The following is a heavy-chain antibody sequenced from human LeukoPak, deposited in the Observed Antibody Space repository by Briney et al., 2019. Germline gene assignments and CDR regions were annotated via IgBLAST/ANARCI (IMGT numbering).Heavy chain of an antibody. V-gene: IGHV1-2*02. D-gene: IGHD6-19*01. CDR1: GYTFTGYY. CDR3: ARGRGSGWYGRFDP. J-gene: IGHJ5*02. CDR2: INPNSGCT. Sequence: ASVKVSCKASGYTFTGYYMHWVRQAPGQGLEWMGWINPNSGCTNYAQKFQGRVTMSRDTSISTASMELSRLKSDDTAVYFCARGRGSGWYGRFDPWGQGTLVTVSS.